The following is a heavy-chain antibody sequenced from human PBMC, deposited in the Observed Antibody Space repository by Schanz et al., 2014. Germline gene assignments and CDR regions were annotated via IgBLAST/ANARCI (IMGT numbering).Heavy chain of an antibody. D-gene: IGHD6-6*01. CDR2: VRYDGSKE. J-gene: IGHJ6*02. CDR1: GFTFSSYS. Sequence: VQLLESGGALEQPGGSLRLSCAASGFTFSSYSMNWVRQPPGKGLEWVAFVRYDGSKEYTADSVKGRFTISRDNAKNSLYLQLNSLRAEDTAVYYCARTPSVGMAARRGFYYYGMNLWGQGTTVTVSS. CDR3: ARTPSVGMAARRGFYYYGMNL. V-gene: IGHV3-33*08.